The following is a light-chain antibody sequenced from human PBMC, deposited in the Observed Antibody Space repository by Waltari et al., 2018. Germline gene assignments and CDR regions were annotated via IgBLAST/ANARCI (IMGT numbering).Light chain of an antibody. CDR1: QSINKW. CDR2: KAS. J-gene: IGKJ2*01. V-gene: IGKV1-5*03. Sequence: DVRMTQSPSTLSASVGDRVTITCRASQSINKWVAWYQQKPGKAPKLLIYKASSLESGVASRFSGSGSGTEFTLTISSLQTDDFATYYCQHYSTYSKAFGQGTKLE. CDR3: QHYSTYSKA.